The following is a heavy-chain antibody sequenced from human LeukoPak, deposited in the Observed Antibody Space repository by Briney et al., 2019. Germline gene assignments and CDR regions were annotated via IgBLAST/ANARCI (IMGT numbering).Heavy chain of an antibody. D-gene: IGHD3-10*01. Sequence: PGGSLRLSCAASGFTFSNYNMNWVRQAPGKGLEWVSSIIASGGSTYYADSVRGRFTISRDNSKNTVYLQMSTLRAEDTAVYYCAKGAGGSYGLYYFDYWGQGTLVTVSS. CDR3: AKGAGGSYGLYYFDY. V-gene: IGHV3-23*01. J-gene: IGHJ4*02. CDR2: IIASGGST. CDR1: GFTFSNYN.